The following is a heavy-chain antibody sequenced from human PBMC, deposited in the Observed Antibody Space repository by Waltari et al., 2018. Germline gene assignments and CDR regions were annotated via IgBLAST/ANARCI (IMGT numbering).Heavy chain of an antibody. D-gene: IGHD1-26*01. CDR3: ARGPVGATSYYMDV. V-gene: IGHV1-8*03. J-gene: IGHJ6*03. CDR1: GYYFPSYD. Sequence: QVQLVQSGSEGTKPGASVKVSCKHSGYYFPSYDNNWELQATGQGLEWMGWMNPNSGNTGYAQKFQGRVTITRNTSISTAYMELSSLRSEDTAVYYCARGPVGATSYYMDVWGKGTTVTISS. CDR2: MNPNSGNT.